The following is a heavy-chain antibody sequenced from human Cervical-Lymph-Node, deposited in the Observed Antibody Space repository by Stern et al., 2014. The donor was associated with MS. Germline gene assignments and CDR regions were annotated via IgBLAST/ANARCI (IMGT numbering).Heavy chain of an antibody. CDR1: GYTFTGYF. V-gene: IGHV1-2*02. J-gene: IGHJ3*02. CDR2: IRPNNGGT. Sequence: VQLVESGPEVKKPGASVKVSCKASGYTFTGYFIHWVRQAPGQGLEWMGWIRPNNGGTTYAQNFTGRITMTRDTSSSTVFMELTRLISDDSAVYFCASDRETTLPDDAFDIWGQGTRVTVSS. D-gene: IGHD1-1*01. CDR3: ASDRETTLPDDAFDI.